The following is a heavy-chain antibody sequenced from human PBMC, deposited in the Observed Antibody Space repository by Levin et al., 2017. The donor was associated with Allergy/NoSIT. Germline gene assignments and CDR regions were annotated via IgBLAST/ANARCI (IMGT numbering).Heavy chain of an antibody. CDR1: GGSFSGYY. V-gene: IGHV4-34*01. Sequence: SETLSLTCAVYGGSFSGYYWSWIRQPPGKGLEWIGEINHSGSTNYNPSLKSRVTISVDTSKNQFSLKLSSVTAADTAVYYCARLSARYNWNSRSRAEYFQHWGQGTLVTVSS. J-gene: IGHJ1*01. CDR2: INHSGST. CDR3: ARLSARYNWNSRSRAEYFQH. D-gene: IGHD1-7*01.